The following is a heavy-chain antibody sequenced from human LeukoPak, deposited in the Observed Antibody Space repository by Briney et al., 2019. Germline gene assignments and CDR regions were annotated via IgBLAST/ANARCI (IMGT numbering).Heavy chain of an antibody. CDR3: ASYLGATPFDY. CDR1: GFTFSDYY. J-gene: IGHJ4*02. CDR2: ISSSSYT. V-gene: IGHV3-11*03. Sequence: PGGSLRLSCAASGFTFSDYYMSWIRQAPGKGLEWVSYISSSSYTNYADSVKGRFTISRDNAKNSLYLQMNSLRAEDTAVYYCASYLGATPFDYWGQGTLVTVSS. D-gene: IGHD1-26*01.